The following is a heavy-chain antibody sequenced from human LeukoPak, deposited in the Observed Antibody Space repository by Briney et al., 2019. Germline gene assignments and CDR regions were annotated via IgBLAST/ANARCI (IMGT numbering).Heavy chain of an antibody. V-gene: IGHV3-7*04. CDR3: ARVAYNSGWNIGH. CDR1: GFTFSAFW. CDR2: IKQDGSEI. J-gene: IGHJ4*02. D-gene: IGHD5-12*01. Sequence: GGSLRLSCAASGFTFSAFWMTWVRQAPGKGLEWVANIKQDGSEIYYADSVRGRFTISRDNAKNSLYLQMDSLRAEDSALYYCARVAYNSGWNIGHWGQGTLVTVPS.